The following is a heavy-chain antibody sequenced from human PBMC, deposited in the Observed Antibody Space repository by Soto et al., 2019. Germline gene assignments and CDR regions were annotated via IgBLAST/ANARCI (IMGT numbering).Heavy chain of an antibody. Sequence: PSETLSLTCAVYGGSFSGYCWSWIRQPPGKGLEWIGEINHSGSTNYNPSLKSRVTISVDTSKNQFSLKLSSVTAADTAVYYCARYYYDSSGYYYQHFDYWGQGTLVTVSS. CDR1: GGSFSGYC. V-gene: IGHV4-34*01. J-gene: IGHJ4*02. CDR2: INHSGST. CDR3: ARYYYDSSGYYYQHFDY. D-gene: IGHD3-22*01.